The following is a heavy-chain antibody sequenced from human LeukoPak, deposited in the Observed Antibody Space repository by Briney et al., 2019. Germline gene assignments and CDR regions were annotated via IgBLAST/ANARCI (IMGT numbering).Heavy chain of an antibody. Sequence: GGSLRLSCAASGFTFSSYWMSWVRQAPGRGLEWVASLRQDGRARYYVDSVRGRFTISRDNAKNSLYLQMNSLRAEDTAVYHCARVANWDLDYWGQGTLVTVSS. CDR2: LRQDGRAR. J-gene: IGHJ4*02. CDR3: ARVANWDLDY. D-gene: IGHD1-1*01. V-gene: IGHV3-7*05. CDR1: GFTFSSYW.